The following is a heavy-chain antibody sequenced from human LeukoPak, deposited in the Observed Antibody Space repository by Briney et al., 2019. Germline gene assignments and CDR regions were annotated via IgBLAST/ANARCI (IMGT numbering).Heavy chain of an antibody. V-gene: IGHV4-39*07. CDR3: ARGGYDSSGYYYGFDY. CDR2: IYYSGST. D-gene: IGHD3-22*01. Sequence: SETLSLTCTVSGGSISSSSYYWGWIRQPPGKGLEWIGSIYYSGSTYYNPSLKSRVTISVDTSKNQFSLKLSSVTAADTAVYYCARGGYDSSGYYYGFDYWGQGTLVTVSS. J-gene: IGHJ4*02. CDR1: GGSISSSSYY.